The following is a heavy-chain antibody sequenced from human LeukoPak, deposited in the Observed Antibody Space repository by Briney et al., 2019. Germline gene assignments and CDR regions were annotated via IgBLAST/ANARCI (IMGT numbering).Heavy chain of an antibody. J-gene: IGHJ6*02. V-gene: IGHV3-9*01. CDR3: AKDIIWSSSSLVCGMDV. CDR2: ISWNSGSI. D-gene: IGHD6-13*01. CDR1: GFTFSDYD. Sequence: TGGSLRLSCAASGFTFSDYDMNWVRQAPGKGLEWVSGISWNSGSIGYADSVKGRFTISRDNAKNSLYLQMNSLRAEDTALYYCAKDIIWSSSSLVCGMDVWGQGTTVTVSS.